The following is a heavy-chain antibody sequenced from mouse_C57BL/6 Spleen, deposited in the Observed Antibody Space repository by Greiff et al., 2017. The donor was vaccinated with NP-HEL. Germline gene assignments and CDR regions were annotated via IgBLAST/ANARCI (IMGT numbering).Heavy chain of an antibody. Sequence: EVQLVESGAELVRPGASVKLSCTASGFNIKDDYMHWVKQRPEQGLEWIGWIDPENGDTEYASKFQGKATITADTSSNTAYLQLSSLTSEDTAVYYCTTPYYSNYVGFAYWGQGTLVTVSA. V-gene: IGHV14-4*01. CDR2: IDPENGDT. J-gene: IGHJ3*01. D-gene: IGHD2-5*01. CDR1: GFNIKDDY. CDR3: TTPYYSNYVGFAY.